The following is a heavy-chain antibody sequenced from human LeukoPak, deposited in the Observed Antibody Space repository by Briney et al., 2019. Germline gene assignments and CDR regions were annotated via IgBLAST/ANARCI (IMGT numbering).Heavy chain of an antibody. J-gene: IGHJ5*02. Sequence: ASVKVSCKASGYTFTSYYMHWVRQAPGQGLEWMEIINPSGGSTSYAQKFQGRVTMTRDTSTSTVYMELSSLRSEDTAVYYCATGGRDILTGYSNWFDPWGQGTLVTVSS. V-gene: IGHV1-46*01. D-gene: IGHD3-9*01. CDR1: GYTFTSYY. CDR3: ATGGRDILTGYSNWFDP. CDR2: INPSGGST.